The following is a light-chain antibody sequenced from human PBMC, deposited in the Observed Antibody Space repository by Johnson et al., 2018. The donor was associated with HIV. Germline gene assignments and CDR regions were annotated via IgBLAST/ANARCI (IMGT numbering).Light chain of an antibody. CDR1: SSNIGNNY. J-gene: IGLJ1*01. Sequence: HSVLTQPPSVSAAPGQKVTISCSGSSSNIGNNYVSWYRQLPGTAPKFLIYENNKRPSGIPDRFSGSKSGTSATLGITGLETGDEADYYCGTWDSSLSASYVFGTGTKVTVL. V-gene: IGLV1-51*02. CDR3: GTWDSSLSASYV. CDR2: ENN.